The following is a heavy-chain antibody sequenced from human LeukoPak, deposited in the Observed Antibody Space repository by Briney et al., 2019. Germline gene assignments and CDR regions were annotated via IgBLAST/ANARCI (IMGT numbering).Heavy chain of an antibody. Sequence: PSQTLSLTCTVSGGSISGYYWTWIRQLPGKGLEWIGYIYNSGITNYNPSLKSRVTVSVDTSKNQFSLRLTPVTAADTAVYYCARSVPSLDYLFDSWGHGTLVTVSS. J-gene: IGHJ5*01. CDR2: IYNSGIT. D-gene: IGHD4-11*01. V-gene: IGHV4-59*08. CDR3: ARSVPSLDYLFDS. CDR1: GGSISGYY.